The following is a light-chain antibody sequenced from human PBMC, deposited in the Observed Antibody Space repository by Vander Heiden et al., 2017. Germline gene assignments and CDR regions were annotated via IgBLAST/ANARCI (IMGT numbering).Light chain of an antibody. CDR1: QSVNSNY. V-gene: IGKV3-20*01. CDR3: QQYGSSPLT. Sequence: ELTQSPGARSLSPGDSAPLSCRASQSVNSNYLAWYRQKPGQAPRLLISGASNRDTGIPDRFSASGSGTDFTLTISRLEPEDFAVYFCQQYGSSPLTFGGGTEVESK. J-gene: IGKJ4*01. CDR2: GAS.